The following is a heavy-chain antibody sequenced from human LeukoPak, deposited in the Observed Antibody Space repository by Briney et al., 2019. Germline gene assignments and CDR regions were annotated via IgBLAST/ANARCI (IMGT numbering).Heavy chain of an antibody. CDR2: ISGSGGST. Sequence: GGSLRLSCAASGFTFSSYAMSWVRQAPGKGLEWVPAISGSGGSTYYADSVKGRFTISRDNSKNTLYLQMNSLRAEDTAVYYCAKEGAPFYYYYGMDVWGQGTTVTVSS. J-gene: IGHJ6*02. CDR1: GFTFSSYA. CDR3: AKEGAPFYYYYGMDV. V-gene: IGHV3-23*01.